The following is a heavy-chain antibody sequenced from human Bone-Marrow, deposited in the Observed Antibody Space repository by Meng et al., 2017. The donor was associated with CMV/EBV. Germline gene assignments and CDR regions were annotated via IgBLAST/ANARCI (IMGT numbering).Heavy chain of an antibody. CDR3: ARVLPPGNWFDP. D-gene: IGHD3-10*01. V-gene: IGHV4-39*07. Sequence: LQGSGPGQWMPPRTLSRPFPVSCGSISSSSYYWGWIRQPPGKGLEWIGSIYYSGSTYYNPSLKSRVTISVDTSKNQFSLKLSSVTAADTAVYYCARVLPPGNWFDPWGQGTLVTVSS. CDR2: IYYSGST. J-gene: IGHJ5*02. CDR1: CGSISSSSYY.